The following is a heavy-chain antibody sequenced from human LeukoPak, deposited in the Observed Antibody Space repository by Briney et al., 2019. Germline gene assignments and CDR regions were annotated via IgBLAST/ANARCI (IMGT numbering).Heavy chain of an antibody. CDR1: GYTFTTYG. CDR3: GREYCSSTSCYMPDY. J-gene: IGHJ4*02. Sequence: ASVKVSCKASGYTFTTYGISWVRQAPGQGLEWMAWISTYNGNTNYAQKFQGRVTMTTDTSTNTAYMELRSLTSDDTAVYYCGREYCSSTSCYMPDYWGRGTLVTVSS. CDR2: ISTYNGNT. D-gene: IGHD2-2*02. V-gene: IGHV1-18*01.